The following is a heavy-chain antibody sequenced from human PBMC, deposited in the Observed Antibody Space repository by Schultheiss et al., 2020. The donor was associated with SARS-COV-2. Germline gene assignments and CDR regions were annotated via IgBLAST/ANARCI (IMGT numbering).Heavy chain of an antibody. V-gene: IGHV1-18*01. CDR3: ARVLGVRKYYDSSGYYGGFGY. CDR1: GGTFSSYA. CDR2: ISAYNGNT. J-gene: IGHJ4*02. D-gene: IGHD3-22*01. Sequence: ASVKVSCKASGGTFSSYAISWVRQAPGQGLEWMGGISAYNGNTNYAQKLQGRVTMTTDTSTSTVYMELSSLRSEDTAVYYCARVLGVRKYYDSSGYYGGFGYWGQGTLVTVSS.